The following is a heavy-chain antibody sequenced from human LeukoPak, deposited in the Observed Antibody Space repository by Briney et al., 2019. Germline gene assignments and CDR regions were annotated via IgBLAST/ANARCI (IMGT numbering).Heavy chain of an antibody. V-gene: IGHV6-1*01. D-gene: IGHD5-12*01. CDR1: GDSVSSNSAA. CDR3: ARTKVARYGMDV. CDR2: TYYRSKWYN. Sequence: SQTLSLTCSISGDSVSSNSAAWNSIRQSPSRGLEWLGRTYYRSKWYNDYAVSVKSRITINPDTSKNQFSLQLNSVTPEDTAVYYCARTKVARYGMDVWGQGTTVTVSS. J-gene: IGHJ6*02.